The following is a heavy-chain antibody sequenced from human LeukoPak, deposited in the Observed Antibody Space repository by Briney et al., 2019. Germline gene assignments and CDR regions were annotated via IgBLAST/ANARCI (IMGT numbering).Heavy chain of an antibody. Sequence: PGRSLRLSCAASGFTFSDYYMSWIRQAPGKGLEWVSYISSSGSTIYYADSVKGRFTISRDNAKNSLYLQMNSLRAEDTAVYYCARLVEMADYYFDYWGQGTLVTVSS. D-gene: IGHD5-24*01. V-gene: IGHV3-11*01. CDR2: ISSSGSTI. CDR1: GFTFSDYY. J-gene: IGHJ4*02. CDR3: ARLVEMADYYFDY.